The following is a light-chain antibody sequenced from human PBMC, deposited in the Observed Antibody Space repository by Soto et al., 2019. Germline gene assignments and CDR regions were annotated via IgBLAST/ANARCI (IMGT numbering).Light chain of an antibody. J-gene: IGLJ1*01. CDR2: EVS. Sequence: QSVLTQPPSASGSPGQSVTISCTGTSSDVGKYDYVSWFQHHPGKAPKLIIYEVSKRPSGVPDRFSGSKSGSTASLTVSGLQTEDEADYCSSYTNNSAFYVFXTGTKVTVL. CDR1: SSDVGKYDY. CDR3: SSYTNNSAFYV. V-gene: IGLV2-8*01.